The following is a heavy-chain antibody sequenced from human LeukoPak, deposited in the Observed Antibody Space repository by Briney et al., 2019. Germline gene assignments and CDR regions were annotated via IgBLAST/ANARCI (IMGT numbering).Heavy chain of an antibody. Sequence: ASVKVSCKASGYTFTSYDINWVRQATGQGLEWMGWMNPNSGNTGYAQEFQGRVTITRNTSISTAYMELSSLRSEDTAVYYCARGTWTSSGWYEDPLSFDIWGQGTMVTVSS. CDR3: ARGTWTSSGWYEDPLSFDI. V-gene: IGHV1-8*03. D-gene: IGHD6-19*01. J-gene: IGHJ3*02. CDR2: MNPNSGNT. CDR1: GYTFTSYD.